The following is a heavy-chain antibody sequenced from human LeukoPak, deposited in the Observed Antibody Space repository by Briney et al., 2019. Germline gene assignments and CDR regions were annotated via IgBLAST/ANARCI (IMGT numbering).Heavy chain of an antibody. CDR2: IGSSGGTT. D-gene: IGHD3-3*01. CDR3: AKGKSGLSGCFHY. V-gene: IGHV3-23*01. CDR1: GITFSSYD. J-gene: IGHJ4*02. Sequence: PGGSLRLSCAASGITFSSYDMSWVRQGPGKGLEWVSGIGSSGGTTYYADSVKGRFSISRDTSKNTVYLQMSSLRAEDTAVYICAKGKSGLSGCFHYWGQGTLVTVSS.